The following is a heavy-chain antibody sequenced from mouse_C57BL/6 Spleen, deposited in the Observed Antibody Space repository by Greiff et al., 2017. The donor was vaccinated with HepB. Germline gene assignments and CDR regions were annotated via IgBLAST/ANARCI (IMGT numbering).Heavy chain of an antibody. CDR2: IDPENGDT. D-gene: IGHD1-1*01. J-gene: IGHJ1*03. CDR1: GFNIKDDY. Sequence: VHVKQSGAELVRPGASVKLSCTASGFNIKDDYMHWVKQRPEQGLEWIGWIDPENGDTEYASKFQGKATITADTSSNTAYLQLSSLTSEATAVYCCTTYPTTVVELYFDVWGTGTTVTVSS. CDR3: TTYPTTVVELYFDV. V-gene: IGHV14-4*01.